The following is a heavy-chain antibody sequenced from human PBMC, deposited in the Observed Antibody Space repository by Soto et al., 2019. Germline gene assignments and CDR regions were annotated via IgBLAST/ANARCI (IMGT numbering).Heavy chain of an antibody. CDR1: GFTFSSYG. V-gene: IGHV3-33*01. J-gene: IGHJ4*02. CDR2: IWYDGSNK. D-gene: IGHD6-13*01. CDR3: ARERGSSSQNGELGFDY. Sequence: ESGGGVVQPGRSLRLSCAASGFTFSSYGMHWVRQAPGKGLEWVAVIWYDGSNKYYADSVKGRFTISRDNSKNTLYLQMNSLRVEDTAVYYCARERGSSSQNGELGFDYWGQGTLVTVSS.